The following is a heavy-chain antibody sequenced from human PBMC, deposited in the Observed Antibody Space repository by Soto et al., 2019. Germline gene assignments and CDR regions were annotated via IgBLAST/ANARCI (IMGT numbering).Heavy chain of an antibody. CDR2: INPSGGSS. D-gene: IGHD2-2*01. Sequence: QVQLVQSGAEVKKPGASVKVSCKASGYTFTSYYMHWVRQAPGQGLEWMGIINPSGGSSSYAQKFQGRVTMTRDTSTSTVYMELSSLRSEDTAVYYCARYFSNGGGIDYWGQGTLVTVSS. CDR1: GYTFTSYY. CDR3: ARYFSNGGGIDY. J-gene: IGHJ4*02. V-gene: IGHV1-46*01.